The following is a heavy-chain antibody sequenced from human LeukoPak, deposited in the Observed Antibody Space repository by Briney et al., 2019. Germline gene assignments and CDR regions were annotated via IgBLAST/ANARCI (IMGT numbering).Heavy chain of an antibody. CDR3: ASVYSSGWYPFDY. CDR2: ISYDGSNK. Sequence: PGGSLRLSCAASGFTFSSYAMHWVRQAPGKGLEWVAVISYDGSNKYYADSVKGRFTISRDNSKNTLYLQMNSLRAKDTAVYYCASVYSSGWYPFDYWGQGTMVTVSS. J-gene: IGHJ4*02. CDR1: GFTFSSYA. V-gene: IGHV3-30*04. D-gene: IGHD6-19*01.